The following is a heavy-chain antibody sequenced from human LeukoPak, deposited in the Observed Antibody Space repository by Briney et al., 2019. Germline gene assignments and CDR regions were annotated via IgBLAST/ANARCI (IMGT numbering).Heavy chain of an antibody. CDR3: ARPAYCSGGSCYLPRNAFDI. J-gene: IGHJ3*02. CDR2: INHSGST. CDR1: GGSFSGYY. Sequence: PSETLSLTCAVYGGSFSGYYWSWIRQPPGKGLEWIGEINHSGSTNYNPSLKSRVTISVDTSKNQFSLKLSSVTAADTAVYYCARPAYCSGGSCYLPRNAFDIWGQGTMVTVSS. V-gene: IGHV4-34*01. D-gene: IGHD2-15*01.